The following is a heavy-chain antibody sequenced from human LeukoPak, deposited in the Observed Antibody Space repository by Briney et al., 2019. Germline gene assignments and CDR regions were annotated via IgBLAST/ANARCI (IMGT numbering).Heavy chain of an antibody. CDR1: GFTFSSYS. D-gene: IGHD2-15*01. Sequence: GGSLRLSCAASGFTFSSYSMNWVRQAPGKGLEWVSYISGRSSTIYYADSVKGRFTISRDNAKNSLYLQMNSLRGEDTAVYYCARATGGYCSGGSCYEDYWGQGTLVTVSS. CDR3: ARATGGYCSGGSCYEDY. CDR2: ISGRSSTI. V-gene: IGHV3-48*04. J-gene: IGHJ4*02.